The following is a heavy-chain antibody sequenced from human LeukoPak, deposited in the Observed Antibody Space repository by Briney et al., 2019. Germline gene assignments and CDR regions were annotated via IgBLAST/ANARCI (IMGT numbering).Heavy chain of an antibody. D-gene: IGHD2-2*01. Sequence: GSLRLSCAASGFTFSNNWMHWVRPAPGKGLVWVSQINSDGSSTNYADSVKGRFTISRDNAKNTLYLQMNSLRAEDTAVYYCARTEYCSPTSCKYASFWGQGTMVTVSS. J-gene: IGHJ3*01. CDR3: ARTEYCSPTSCKYASF. V-gene: IGHV3-74*01. CDR2: INSDGSST. CDR1: GFTFSNNW.